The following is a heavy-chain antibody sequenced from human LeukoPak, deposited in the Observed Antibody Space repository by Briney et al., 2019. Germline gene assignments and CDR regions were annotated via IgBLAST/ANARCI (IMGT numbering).Heavy chain of an antibody. Sequence: GASVKVSCKASGYTFTSYGISWVRQAPGQGLEWMGWISAYNGNTNYAQKLQGRVTMTTDTSTSTAYMELRSLRSDDTAVYYCARDPLPLYSSSWYVASNWYFDLWGRGTLVTVSS. D-gene: IGHD6-13*01. V-gene: IGHV1-18*01. J-gene: IGHJ2*01. CDR3: ARDPLPLYSSSWYVASNWYFDL. CDR1: GYTFTSYG. CDR2: ISAYNGNT.